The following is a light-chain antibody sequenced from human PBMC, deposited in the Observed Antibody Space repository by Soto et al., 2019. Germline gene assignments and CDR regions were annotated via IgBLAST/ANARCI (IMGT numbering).Light chain of an antibody. CDR3: QQRYSTLTWT. CDR2: AAS. CDR1: QSISSY. Sequence: DIQMTQSPSSLSASVGDRVTITCRASQSISSYLTWYQQKPVKAPKLLIYAASSLQSGVPSRFSGIGSGTYFTRTISSLQPEDFATYYCQQRYSTLTWTLGQGTKVEIK. J-gene: IGKJ1*01. V-gene: IGKV1-39*01.